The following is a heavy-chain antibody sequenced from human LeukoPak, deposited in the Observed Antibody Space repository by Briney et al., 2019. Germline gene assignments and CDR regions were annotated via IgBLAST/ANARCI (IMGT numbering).Heavy chain of an antibody. CDR3: ARALVGATAFDI. CDR1: GYTFTSYY. V-gene: IGHV1-46*01. Sequence: ASVKVSCKASGYTFTSYYIHWVRQAPGQGLEWMGMINPSGGSTSYAQKFQGRVTMTRDTSTSTVYMELSSLRSEDTAVYYCARALVGATAFDIWGQGTMVTVSS. D-gene: IGHD1-26*01. J-gene: IGHJ3*02. CDR2: INPSGGST.